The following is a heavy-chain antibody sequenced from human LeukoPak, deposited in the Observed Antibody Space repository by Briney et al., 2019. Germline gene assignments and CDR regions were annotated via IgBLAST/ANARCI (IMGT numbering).Heavy chain of an antibody. J-gene: IGHJ4*02. V-gene: IGHV3-30*04. CDR2: ISYDGSNK. CDR3: ATDRGYYGSGSYSY. CDR1: GFSSYA. Sequence: GGSLRLSCAASGFSSYAMHWVRQAPGKGLEWVAVISYDGSNKYYADSVKGRFTISRDNSKNTLFLQMNSLRAEDTALYYCATDRGYYGSGSYSYWGQGTLVTVSS. D-gene: IGHD3-10*01.